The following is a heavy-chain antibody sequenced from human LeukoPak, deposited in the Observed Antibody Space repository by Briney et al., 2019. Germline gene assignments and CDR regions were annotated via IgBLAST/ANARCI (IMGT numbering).Heavy chain of an antibody. CDR1: GGSFRGYY. CDR3: ARGKVSGDYVWGSYRSTFDY. J-gene: IGHJ4*02. CDR2: INHSGST. Sequence: SETLSLTCAVYGGSFRGYYWSWIRQPPGKGLEWIGEINHSGSTNYNPSLKSRVTISVDTSKNQFSLKLSSVTAADTAVYYCARGKVSGDYVWGSYRSTFDYWGQGTLVTVSS. V-gene: IGHV4-34*01. D-gene: IGHD3-16*02.